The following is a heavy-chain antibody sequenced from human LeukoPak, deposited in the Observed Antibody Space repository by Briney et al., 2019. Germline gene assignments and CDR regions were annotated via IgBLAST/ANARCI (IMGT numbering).Heavy chain of an antibody. CDR1: GGSISSGGYS. CDR2: IYYSGST. CDR3: ARGPGLYALGVDY. D-gene: IGHD3-16*01. V-gene: IGHV4-31*03. Sequence: SETLSLTCTVSGGSISSGGYSWSWLRQHPGQGLEWIGYIYYSGSTYYNPSLKSRVTISVDTSKNQFSLKLSSVTAADTAVYYCARGPGLYALGVDYWGQGTLVTVSS. J-gene: IGHJ4*02.